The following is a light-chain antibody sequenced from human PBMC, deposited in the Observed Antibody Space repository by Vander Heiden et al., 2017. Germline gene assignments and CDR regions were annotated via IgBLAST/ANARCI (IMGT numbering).Light chain of an antibody. J-gene: IGLJ3*02. V-gene: IGLV2-23*02. Sequence: QSALTQPASVSGSPGQSITISCTGTSSEVGSYNLVSWYQHHPGKAPKLMIYEVSKRPSGVSNRFSGSKSGNTASLTISGLQAEDEADYYCCSYAGSSTYWVFGGGTKLTVL. CDR1: SSEVGSYNL. CDR2: EVS. CDR3: CSYAGSSTYWV.